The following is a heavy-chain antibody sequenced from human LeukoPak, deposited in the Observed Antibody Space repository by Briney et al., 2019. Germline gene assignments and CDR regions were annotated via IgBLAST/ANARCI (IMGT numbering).Heavy chain of an antibody. CDR2: MNPNSGNT. Sequence: ASVKVSCKASGYTFTSYDINWVRQATGQGLEWMGWMNPNSGNTGCAQKFQGRVTITRNTSISTAYMELSSLRSEDTAVYYCARDGRDSSSNWFDPWGQGTLVTVSS. V-gene: IGHV1-8*03. CDR3: ARDGRDSSSNWFDP. J-gene: IGHJ5*02. D-gene: IGHD6-6*01. CDR1: GYTFTSYD.